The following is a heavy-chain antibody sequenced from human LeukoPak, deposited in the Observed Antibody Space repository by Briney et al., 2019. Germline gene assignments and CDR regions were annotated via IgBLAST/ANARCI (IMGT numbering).Heavy chain of an antibody. CDR3: AHSQSTKYCSGGSCFKDGFDY. D-gene: IGHD2-15*01. CDR2: VYWDDDK. CDR1: GFSLSTSGVG. Sequence: VSAPTLVKPTQTLTLTCTFSGFSLSTSGVGVGWIPQPPGKALEWLALVYWDDDKRYSPSLKSRLTITKDTSKNQVVLTMTNMDPVDTATYYCAHSQSTKYCSGGSCFKDGFDYWGQGTLVTVSS. V-gene: IGHV2-5*02. J-gene: IGHJ4*02.